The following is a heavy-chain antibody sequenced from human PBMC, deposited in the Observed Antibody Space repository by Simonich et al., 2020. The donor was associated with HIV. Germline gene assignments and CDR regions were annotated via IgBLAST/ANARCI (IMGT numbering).Heavy chain of an antibody. J-gene: IGHJ4*02. CDR3: ARDGRKGSSTSCSDY. Sequence: EVQLVESGGGLVKPGGSLRLSCAASGFTFSSYSMNWGRQAPGKGREWVSSISSSSSYTYYADSVKGRFTISRDNAKNSLYLQMNSLRAEDTAVYYCARDGRKGSSTSCSDYWGQGTLVTVSS. CDR1: GFTFSSYS. V-gene: IGHV3-21*01. D-gene: IGHD2-2*01. CDR2: ISSSSSYT.